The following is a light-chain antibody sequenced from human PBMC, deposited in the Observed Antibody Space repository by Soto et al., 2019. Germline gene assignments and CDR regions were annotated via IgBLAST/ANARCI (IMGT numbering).Light chain of an antibody. J-gene: IGLJ1*01. CDR1: SSDVGGYNY. V-gene: IGLV2-14*03. Sequence: SVRAQPASGSGSGGRSITISCTGTSSDVGGYNYVSWYQQHPGKAPKLMIYDVSARPSGISNRFSASKSGNTASLTISGLQAEDEADYYCCSYTSSSTPWVFGTGTKVTVL. CDR3: CSYTSSSTPWV. CDR2: DVS.